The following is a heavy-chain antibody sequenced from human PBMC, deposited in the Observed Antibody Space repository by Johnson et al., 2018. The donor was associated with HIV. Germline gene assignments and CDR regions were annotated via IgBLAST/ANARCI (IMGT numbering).Heavy chain of an antibody. CDR2: SGSGGST. D-gene: IGHD3-22*01. Sequence: VQLVESGGGLIQPGGSLRLSCAASGFTVSSNYMSWVRQAPGKGLEWVSGISGSGGSTYYADSVKGRFTIARDNSKNTLFLQMSSLRPEDTAVYFCARDWVNYYDSGGYEGALDIWGQGTMVTVS. J-gene: IGHJ3*02. V-gene: IGHV3-66*03. CDR1: GFTVSSNY. CDR3: ARDWVNYYDSGGYEGALDI.